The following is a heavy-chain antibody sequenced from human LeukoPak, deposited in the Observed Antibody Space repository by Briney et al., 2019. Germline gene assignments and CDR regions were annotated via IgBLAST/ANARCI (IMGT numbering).Heavy chain of an antibody. D-gene: IGHD3-10*01. CDR3: ARKYLYGSGKPHFDY. CDR1: GGTFSSYA. V-gene: IGHV1-69*05. J-gene: IGHJ4*02. CDR2: IIPIFGTA. Sequence: SVKVSCKASGGTFSSYAISWVRQAPGQGLEWMGGIIPIFGTANYAQKFQGRVTITTDESTSTAYMELSSLRSEDTAVYYCARKYLYGSGKPHFDYWGQGTLVTVSS.